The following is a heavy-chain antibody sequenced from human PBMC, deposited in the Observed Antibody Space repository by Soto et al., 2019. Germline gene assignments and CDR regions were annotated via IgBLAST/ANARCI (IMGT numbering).Heavy chain of an antibody. Sequence: QVQLQESGPGLVKPSQTLSLTCTVSGGSISSGGYYWSWIRQHPGKGLEWIGYIYYSGSTYYNPSPKSRVTITADTSKNQYPLKLSSVTAADTAVYYCARYVPDWNYGYFDLWGRGTLVTVSS. J-gene: IGHJ2*01. CDR3: ARYVPDWNYGYFDL. V-gene: IGHV4-31*03. CDR2: IYYSGST. D-gene: IGHD1-1*01. CDR1: GGSISSGGYY.